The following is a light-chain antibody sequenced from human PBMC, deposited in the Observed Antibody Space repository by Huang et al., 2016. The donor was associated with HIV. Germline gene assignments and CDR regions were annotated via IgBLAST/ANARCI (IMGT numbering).Light chain of an antibody. V-gene: IGKV3-20*01. CDR1: ESVRSTY. Sequence: EIVLTQSPGTLSLSPGEGATVSCRANESVRSTYLAWYRQSGGQAPRLLISGASNRATGIQDRFSGSGSGTDFTLTISRLEPEDFAVYYCQQYGTSPWTFGQGTKVEIK. CDR3: QQYGTSPWT. CDR2: GAS. J-gene: IGKJ1*01.